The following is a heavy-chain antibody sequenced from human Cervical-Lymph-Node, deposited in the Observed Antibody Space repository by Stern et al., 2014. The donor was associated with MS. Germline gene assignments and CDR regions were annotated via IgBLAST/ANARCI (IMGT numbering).Heavy chain of an antibody. CDR2: IFWDDEK. V-gene: IGHV2-5*02. J-gene: IGHJ4*02. CDR3: AHRRTAFYFFDY. D-gene: IGHD3-10*01. Sequence: QATLNESGPALVKPTQSLTLTCTFSGFSLNTDGVAVGWIRQPPGKAPEWLAVIFWDDEKKYSPSLQTRLAISMDTSKNQVVLNMANMDPLDTGTYYCAHRRTAFYFFDYWGQGILVTVSS. CDR1: GFSLNTDGVA.